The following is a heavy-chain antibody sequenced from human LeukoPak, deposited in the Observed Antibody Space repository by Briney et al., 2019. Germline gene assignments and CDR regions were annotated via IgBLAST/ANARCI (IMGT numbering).Heavy chain of an antibody. V-gene: IGHV3-30*04. CDR3: ARDIQFDWPSANWFDP. CDR2: ISYDGSNK. CDR1: GFTFSSYA. J-gene: IGHJ5*02. Sequence: GGSLRLSCAASGFTFSSYAMHWVRQAPRKGLEWVAVISYDGSNKYYADSVKGRFTISRDNSKNTLYLQMNSLRAEDTAVYYCARDIQFDWPSANWFDPWGQGTLVTVSS. D-gene: IGHD3-9*01.